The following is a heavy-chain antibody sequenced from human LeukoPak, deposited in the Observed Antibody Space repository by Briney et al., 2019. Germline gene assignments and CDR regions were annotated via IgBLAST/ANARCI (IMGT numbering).Heavy chain of an antibody. D-gene: IGHD5-18*01. J-gene: IGHJ4*02. CDR2: IWYDGSNK. CDR1: GFTFSSYG. CDR3: ARDRGDTAIFSGFDY. V-gene: IGHV3-33*01. Sequence: TGGSLRLSCAASGFTFSSYGMHWVRQAPGKGLEWVAVIWYDGSNKYYADSVKGRFTISRDNSKNTLYLQMNSLRAEDTAVYYCARDRGDTAIFSGFDYWGQGTLVTVSS.